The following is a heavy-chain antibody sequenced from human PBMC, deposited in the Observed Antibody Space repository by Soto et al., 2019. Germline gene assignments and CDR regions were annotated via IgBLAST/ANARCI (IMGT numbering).Heavy chain of an antibody. CDR3: AAMYYYDSSGYYYGDFDY. Sequence: SVKVSCKASGFTFTSSAVQWVRQARGQRLEWIGWIVVGSGNTNDAQKFQERVTITRDMSTSTAYMELSSLRSEDTAVYYCAAMYYYDSSGYYYGDFDYWGQGTLVTVSS. J-gene: IGHJ4*02. D-gene: IGHD3-22*01. CDR1: GFTFTSSA. CDR2: IVVGSGNT. V-gene: IGHV1-58*01.